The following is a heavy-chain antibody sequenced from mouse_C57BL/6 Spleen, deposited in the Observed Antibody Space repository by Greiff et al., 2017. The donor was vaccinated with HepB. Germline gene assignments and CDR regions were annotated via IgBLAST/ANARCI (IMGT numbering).Heavy chain of an antibody. CDR3: ARSTDPLYYAMDY. Sequence: VQLQQSGPELVKPGASVKISCKASGYSFTGYYMNWVKQSPEKSLEWIGEINPSTGGTTYNQKFKAKATLTVDKSSSTAYMQLKSLTSEDSAVYDCARSTDPLYYAMDYWGQGTSVTVSS. CDR1: GYSFTGYY. CDR2: INPSTGGT. J-gene: IGHJ4*01. V-gene: IGHV1-42*01. D-gene: IGHD6-1*01.